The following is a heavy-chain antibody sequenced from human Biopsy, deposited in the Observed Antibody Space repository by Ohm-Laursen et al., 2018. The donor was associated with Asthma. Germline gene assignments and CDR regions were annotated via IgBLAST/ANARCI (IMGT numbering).Heavy chain of an antibody. D-gene: IGHD3-9*01. Sequence: ATVKISCKASGYTFVNYAIHWVRQAPGQRLEWMGWINAGNGNTKYSQKFQGRVTITRDTSASTAYMELSSLRSEDTAVYYCARTYYDFLTGQVIDAFAIWGQGTMVTVSS. CDR2: INAGNGNT. CDR1: GYTFVNYA. CDR3: ARTYYDFLTGQVIDAFAI. V-gene: IGHV1-3*01. J-gene: IGHJ3*02.